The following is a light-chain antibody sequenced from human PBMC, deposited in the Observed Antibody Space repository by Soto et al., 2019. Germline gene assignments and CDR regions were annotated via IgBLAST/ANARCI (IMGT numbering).Light chain of an antibody. CDR2: DVT. V-gene: IGLV2-11*01. CDR1: NNKIGSHNY. J-gene: IGLJ1*01. CDR3: CSFAGGLFV. Sequence: QAVLTQPRSVSGAPWQAVTVSCTGTNNKIGSHNYVSWYQQRPGKAPKLMIHDVTERPSGVPDRFSGSKSGNTASLTISGLQAEDEAEYFCCSFAGGLFVFGTGTKVTVL.